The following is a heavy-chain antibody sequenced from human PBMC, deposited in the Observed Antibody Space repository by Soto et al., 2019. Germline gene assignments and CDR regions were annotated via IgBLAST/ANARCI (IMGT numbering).Heavy chain of an antibody. CDR2: INPSGGST. CDR1: GYTFTSYY. V-gene: IGHV1-46*01. D-gene: IGHD3-3*01. J-gene: IGHJ5*02. Sequence: ASVNVFCKASGYTFTSYYMHWVRQAPGQGLEWMGIINPSGGSTSYAQKFQGRVTMTRDTSTSTVYMELSSLRSEDTAVYYCARDVESGPQWFDPWGQGTLVTVSS. CDR3: ARDVESGPQWFDP.